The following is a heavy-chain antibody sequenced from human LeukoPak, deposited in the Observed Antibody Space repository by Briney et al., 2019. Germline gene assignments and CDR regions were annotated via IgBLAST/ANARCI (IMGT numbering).Heavy chain of an antibody. CDR3: AKASYSSSWYSPGYFDY. CDR1: GCTFSSYA. V-gene: IGHV3-23*01. D-gene: IGHD6-13*01. Sequence: GGSLRLSCAASGCTFSSYAMSWVRQAPGKGLEWVSAISGSGGSTYYADSVKGRFTISRDNSKNTLYLQMNSLRAEDTAVYYCAKASYSSSWYSPGYFDYWGQGTLVTVSS. CDR2: ISGSGGST. J-gene: IGHJ4*02.